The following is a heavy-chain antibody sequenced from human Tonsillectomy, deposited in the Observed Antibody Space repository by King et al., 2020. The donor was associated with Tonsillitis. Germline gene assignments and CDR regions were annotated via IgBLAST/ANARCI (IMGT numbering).Heavy chain of an antibody. CDR2: IYYSGST. Sequence: VQLQESGPGLVKPSETLSLTCTVSGGSISSYYWSWIRQPPGKGLEWIGYIYYSGSTNYNPSLKSRVTISVDTSKNQFFLKLSSLTAADTAVYYCARARHLRGNYDFWSGYARGWFDPWGQETLVTVSS. J-gene: IGHJ5*02. CDR1: GGSISSYY. D-gene: IGHD3-3*01. V-gene: IGHV4-59*01. CDR3: ARARHLRGNYDFWSGYARGWFDP.